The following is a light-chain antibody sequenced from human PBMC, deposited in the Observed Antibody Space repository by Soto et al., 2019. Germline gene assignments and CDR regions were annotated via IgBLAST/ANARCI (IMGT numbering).Light chain of an antibody. CDR3: SSFASSNNWV. CDR2: EVT. Sequence: QSALTQPPSASGSAGQSVTISCTATSSDVGAYNYVSWYQQHAGKAPKLVIYEVTKRPSGVPDRFSGSKSANTASLTVSGLQAEDEADYYCSSFASSNNWVFGGGTKLTVL. CDR1: SSDVGAYNY. J-gene: IGLJ3*02. V-gene: IGLV2-8*01.